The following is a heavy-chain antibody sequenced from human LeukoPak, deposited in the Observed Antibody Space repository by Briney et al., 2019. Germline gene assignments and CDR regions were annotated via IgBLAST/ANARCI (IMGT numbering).Heavy chain of an antibody. D-gene: IGHD3-16*01. CDR3: ARQGDNWFDP. Sequence: GESLEISCQASGSTFTSYWIGWVRQLPGKGREWMGIIYPGDSDTSYSPSFQAQVTISAATSISTSYLKWSSLQPSDTAMYYCARQGDNWFDPWGQGTLVTVSS. CDR2: IYPGDSDT. CDR1: GSTFTSYW. J-gene: IGHJ5*02. V-gene: IGHV5-51*01.